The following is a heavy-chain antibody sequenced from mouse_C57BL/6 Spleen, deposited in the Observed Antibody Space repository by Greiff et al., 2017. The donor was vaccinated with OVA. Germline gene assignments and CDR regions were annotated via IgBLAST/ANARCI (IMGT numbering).Heavy chain of an antibody. J-gene: IGHJ2*01. CDR1: GYAFSSSW. CDR3: ARGRDWDDY. D-gene: IGHD4-1*01. CDR2: IYPGDGDT. Sequence: VQLQQSGPELVKPGASVKISCKASGYAFSSSWMNWVKQRPGKGLEWIGRIYPGDGDTNYNGKFKGKATLTADKSSSTAYMQLSSLTSEDSAVYFCARGRDWDDYWGQGPTLTVSS. V-gene: IGHV1-82*01.